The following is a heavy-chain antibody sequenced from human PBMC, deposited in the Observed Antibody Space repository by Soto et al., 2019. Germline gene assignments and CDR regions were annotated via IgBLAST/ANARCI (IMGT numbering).Heavy chain of an antibody. J-gene: IGHJ5*02. D-gene: IGHD5-12*01. V-gene: IGHV4-30-4*01. Sequence: SETLSLTCTVSGGSISSGDYYRSWIRQPPGKGLEWIGYIYYSGSTYYNPSLKSRVTISVDTSKNQFPLKLSSVTAADTAVYYCARDRRGYDTGDNWFDPWGQGTLVTVSS. CDR3: ARDRRGYDTGDNWFDP. CDR2: IYYSGST. CDR1: GGSISSGDYY.